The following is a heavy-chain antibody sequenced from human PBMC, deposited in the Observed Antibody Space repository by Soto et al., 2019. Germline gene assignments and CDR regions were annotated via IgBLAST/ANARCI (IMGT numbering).Heavy chain of an antibody. CDR2: INPHGGST. J-gene: IGHJ5*02. V-gene: IGHV1-46*01. D-gene: IGHD3-3*01. Sequence: GASVKVSCNAPGDTFTSYYLNWVRQAAGQGLEWMGVINPHGGSTKYAQKIQGRGTSTRDTSRSTGYMELRSLSSADTAIYYSGRSSGGPFGIITEGSNWLDTWGQGTLVTVSS. CDR1: GDTFTSYY. CDR3: GRSSGGPFGIITEGSNWLDT.